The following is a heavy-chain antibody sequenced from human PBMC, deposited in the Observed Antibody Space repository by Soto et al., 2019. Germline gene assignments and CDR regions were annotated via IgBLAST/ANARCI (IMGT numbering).Heavy chain of an antibody. D-gene: IGHD6-19*01. Sequence: QVQLVQSGAEVKKPGASVKVSCKVSGYTLTELSMHWVRQAPGKGLEWMGGFDPDAGETIYAQKFQGRVTMTEATSTDTAYMELSSLRSEDTAVYYCATDRVAVAVIGRKYYYGMDVWGHGTTVTVSS. CDR1: GYTLTELS. V-gene: IGHV1-24*01. CDR3: ATDRVAVAVIGRKYYYGMDV. CDR2: FDPDAGET. J-gene: IGHJ6*02.